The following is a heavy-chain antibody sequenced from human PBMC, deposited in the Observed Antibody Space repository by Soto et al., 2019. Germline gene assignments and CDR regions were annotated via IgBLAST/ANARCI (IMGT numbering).Heavy chain of an antibody. V-gene: IGHV1-2*02. CDR2: INPSSGST. D-gene: IGHD4-17*01. J-gene: IGHJ5*02. CDR3: AREVAGDYVFVDHGGFDP. CDR1: GYTFTSYY. Sequence: ASVKVSCKASGYTFTSYYMHWVRQAPGQGLEWMGRINPSSGSTSYAQKFQGRVTMTRDTSISTAYMELSRLRSDDTAMYYCAREVAGDYVFVDHGGFDPWGQGTLVTVSS.